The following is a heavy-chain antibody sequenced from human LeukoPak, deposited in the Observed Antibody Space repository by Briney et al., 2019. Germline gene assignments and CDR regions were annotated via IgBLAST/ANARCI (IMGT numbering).Heavy chain of an antibody. CDR3: ASERGPDELISS. CDR2: INPSGGST. J-gene: IGHJ4*02. D-gene: IGHD3-10*01. V-gene: IGHV1-46*01. Sequence: ASVKVSCKASGYTFTSYYMLWVRQAPGQGLEWMGIINPSGGSTSYAQKFQGRVTMTRDTSTSTVYMELSSLRSEGTAVYYCASERGPDELISSWGQGTLVTVSS. CDR1: GYTFTSYY.